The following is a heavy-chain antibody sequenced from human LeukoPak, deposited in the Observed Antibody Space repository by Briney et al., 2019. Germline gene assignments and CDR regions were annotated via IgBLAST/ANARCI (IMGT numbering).Heavy chain of an antibody. J-gene: IGHJ4*02. CDR1: GFTVSSNY. D-gene: IGHD1-26*01. CDR3: VKDMIVGATTPFDY. CDR2: IYSGGST. Sequence: GGSLRLSCAASGFTVSSNYMSWVRQAPGKGLEWVSVIYSGGSTYYADSVKGRFTISRDNSKNTLYLQMNSLRDEDTGVYYCVKDMIVGATTPFDYWGQGTLVTVSS. V-gene: IGHV3-66*02.